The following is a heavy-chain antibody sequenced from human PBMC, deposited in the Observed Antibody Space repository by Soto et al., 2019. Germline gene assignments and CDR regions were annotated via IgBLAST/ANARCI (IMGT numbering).Heavy chain of an antibody. V-gene: IGHV4-34*01. CDR3: ARGGGSGFYCSSTSCRIFDI. Sequence: SETLSLTCAVYGGSFSGYYWSWIRQPPGKGLEWIGEINHSGSTNYNPSLKSRVTISVDTSKNQFSLKLSSVTAADTAVYYCARGGGSGFYCSSTSCRIFDIWGQGTMVTVSS. J-gene: IGHJ3*02. D-gene: IGHD2-2*01. CDR2: INHSGST. CDR1: GGSFSGYY.